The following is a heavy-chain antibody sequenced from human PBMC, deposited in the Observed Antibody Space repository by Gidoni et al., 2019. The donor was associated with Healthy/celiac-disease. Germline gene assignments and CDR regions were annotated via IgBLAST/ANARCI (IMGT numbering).Heavy chain of an antibody. CDR3: ARGSFPGIAAAGDY. D-gene: IGHD6-13*01. CDR1: GGSISSGSYY. Sequence: QVQLQESGPGLVKPSQTLSLTCTVSGGSISSGSYYWSWIRQPAGKGLEWIGRIYTSGSTNYNPSLKSRVTISVDTSKNQFSLKLSSVTAADTAVYYCARGSFPGIAAAGDYWGQGTLVTVSS. CDR2: IYTSGST. V-gene: IGHV4-61*02. J-gene: IGHJ4*02.